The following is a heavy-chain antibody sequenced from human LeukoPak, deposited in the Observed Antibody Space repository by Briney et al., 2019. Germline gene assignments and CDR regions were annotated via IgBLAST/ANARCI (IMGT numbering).Heavy chain of an antibody. D-gene: IGHD3-22*01. CDR3: ARGSSGYSYYFDY. Sequence: GGSLRLSCAASGFTLTSYAMHWVRQAPGKGLEWVAVISYDGSIKYYADSVKGRFTISRDNSETTLYLQMSSLRAEDTAVYYCARGSSGYSYYFDYWGQGTLVSVSS. CDR1: GFTLTSYA. V-gene: IGHV3-30-3*01. J-gene: IGHJ4*02. CDR2: ISYDGSIK.